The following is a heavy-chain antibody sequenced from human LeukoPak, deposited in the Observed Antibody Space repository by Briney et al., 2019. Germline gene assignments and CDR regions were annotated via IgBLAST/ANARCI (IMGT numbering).Heavy chain of an antibody. CDR3: AKDIVVATANFDS. Sequence: GGSLRLSCAASGFTFSSYEMNWVRQAPGKGLEWVSYISSSGSTIYYANSAKGRFTISRDNSKSTLYLHMNSLRAEDTAVYYCAKDIVVATANFDSWGQGTLVTVSS. CDR2: ISSSGSTI. D-gene: IGHD2-15*01. CDR1: GFTFSSYE. J-gene: IGHJ4*02. V-gene: IGHV3-48*03.